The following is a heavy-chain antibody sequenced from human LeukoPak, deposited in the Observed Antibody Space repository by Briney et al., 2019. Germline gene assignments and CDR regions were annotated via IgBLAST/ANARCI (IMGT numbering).Heavy chain of an antibody. J-gene: IGHJ6*02. CDR1: GGSISPYY. CDR2: IYYTGST. V-gene: IGHV4-59*12. D-gene: IGHD3-22*01. CDR3: ARAKSYYDSSGSPNYYYYGMDV. Sequence: PSETLSLTCTVSGGSISPYYWTWIRQPPGKGLEWIGYIYYTGSTNYNPSLKSRVTISADTSKNQFSLKLSSVTAADTAVYYCARAKSYYDSSGSPNYYYYGMDVWGQGTTVTVSS.